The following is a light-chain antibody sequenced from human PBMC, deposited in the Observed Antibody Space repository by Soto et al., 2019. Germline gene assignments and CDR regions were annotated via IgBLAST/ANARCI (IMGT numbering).Light chain of an antibody. V-gene: IGKV3D-15*01. J-gene: IGKJ4*01. CDR3: KQYDTWHLT. CDR1: QYVSTN. Sequence: DTVMTQFPATLSVSPGERATLSCRASQYVSTNLAWYQQQPGQPPRLLIYDISNRATGIPARFSGSGSETEFALTITSLQSEDFAVYYCKQYDTWHLTFGGGTKVDIX. CDR2: DIS.